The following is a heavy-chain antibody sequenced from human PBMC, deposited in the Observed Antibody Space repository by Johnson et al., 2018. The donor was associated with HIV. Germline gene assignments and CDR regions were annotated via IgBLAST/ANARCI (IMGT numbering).Heavy chain of an antibody. V-gene: IGHV3-30*02. D-gene: IGHD1-26*01. CDR3: AREGSGSWLDAFDI. Sequence: QVQVVESGGGLVKPGGSLRLSCAASGFTFSSYGMHWVRQAPGKGLEWVAFIRYDGSNKYYADSVTGRFTISRDNSKNTLYLQMNSLRAEDTAVYYCAREGSGSWLDAFDIWGQGTMVTVSS. CDR2: IRYDGSNK. CDR1: GFTFSSYG. J-gene: IGHJ3*02.